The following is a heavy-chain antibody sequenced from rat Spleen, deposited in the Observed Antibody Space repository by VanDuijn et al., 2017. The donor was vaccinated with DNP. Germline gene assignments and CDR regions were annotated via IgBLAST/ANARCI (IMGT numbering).Heavy chain of an antibody. CDR3: TRKRLRRVSYYFDL. CDR2: ISYEGSST. D-gene: IGHD1-11*01. CDR1: GFTFSDYY. V-gene: IGHV5-22*01. Sequence: EVLLVESDGGLVQPGRSLKLSCAVSGFTFSDYYMAWVRQAPAKGLEWVASISYEGSSTYYGDSVKGRFTISRDNAKSTLYLQMNSLRSEDTATYYCTRKRLRRVSYYFDLWGQGVMVTVSS. J-gene: IGHJ2*01.